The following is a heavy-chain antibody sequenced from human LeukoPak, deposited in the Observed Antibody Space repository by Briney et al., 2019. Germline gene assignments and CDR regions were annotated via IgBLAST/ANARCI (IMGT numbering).Heavy chain of an antibody. D-gene: IGHD1-7*01. CDR2: IYYSGST. Sequence: SQTLSLTCTVPGGSISSYYWSWIRQPPGKGLEWIGYIYYSGSTNYNPSLKSRVTISVDTSKNQFSLKLSSVTAADTAVYYCARDNWNYGSSMDVWGQGTTVTVSS. CDR1: GGSISSYY. CDR3: ARDNWNYGSSMDV. J-gene: IGHJ6*02. V-gene: IGHV4-59*01.